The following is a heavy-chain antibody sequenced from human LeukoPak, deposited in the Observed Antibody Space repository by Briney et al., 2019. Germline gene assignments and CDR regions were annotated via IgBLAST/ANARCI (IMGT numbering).Heavy chain of an antibody. CDR1: GFTFSSYS. Sequence: GGSLRLSCAASGFTFSSYSMNWVRQAPGKGLEWVSSISSSSSYIYYADSVKGRFTISRDNAKNSLYLQMNSLRAEDTAVYYCARDSPHGYGSGSSPDYWGQGTLVTVSS. CDR2: ISSSSSYI. V-gene: IGHV3-21*01. J-gene: IGHJ4*02. CDR3: ARDSPHGYGSGSSPDY. D-gene: IGHD3-10*01.